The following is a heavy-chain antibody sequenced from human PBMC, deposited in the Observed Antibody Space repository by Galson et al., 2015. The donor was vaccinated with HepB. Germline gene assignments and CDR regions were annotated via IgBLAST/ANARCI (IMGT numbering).Heavy chain of an antibody. Sequence: SLRLSCAASGFTFSSYAMHWVRQAPGKGLEYVSAISSNGGSTYYADSVKGRFTISRDNSKNTLYLQMGSLRAEDMAVYYCARGMTGYYREGAFDIWGQGTMVTVSS. J-gene: IGHJ3*02. V-gene: IGHV3-64*02. CDR2: ISSNGGST. CDR3: ARGMTGYYREGAFDI. CDR1: GFTFSSYA. D-gene: IGHD3-9*01.